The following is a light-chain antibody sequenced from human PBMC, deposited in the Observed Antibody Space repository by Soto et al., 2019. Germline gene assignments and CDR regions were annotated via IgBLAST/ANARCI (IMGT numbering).Light chain of an antibody. Sequence: QSALTQPASVSGSPGQSITISCTGTSSDVGGYTYVSWYQQHPGKAPKLMIYDVSYRPSGVSNRFSGSKSGNTASLTISGLQADVEAEYYCCSSKSSNTYVFVTGTKVTVL. CDR3: CSSKSSNTYV. CDR1: SSDVGGYTY. V-gene: IGLV2-14*01. CDR2: DVS. J-gene: IGLJ1*01.